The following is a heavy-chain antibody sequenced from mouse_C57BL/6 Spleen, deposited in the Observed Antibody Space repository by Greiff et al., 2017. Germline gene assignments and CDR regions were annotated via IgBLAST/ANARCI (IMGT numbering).Heavy chain of an antibody. CDR3: AEHYYGSRGSGYFDV. V-gene: IGHV5-17*01. CDR1: GFTFSDYG. J-gene: IGHJ1*03. D-gene: IGHD1-1*01. Sequence: EVQVVESGGGLVKPGGSLKLSCAASGFTFSDYGMHWVRQAPEKGLEWVAYISSGSSTIYYADTVKGRFTISRDNAKNTLFLQMTSLRSEDTAMYYCAEHYYGSRGSGYFDVWGTGTTVTVSS. CDR2: ISSGSSTI.